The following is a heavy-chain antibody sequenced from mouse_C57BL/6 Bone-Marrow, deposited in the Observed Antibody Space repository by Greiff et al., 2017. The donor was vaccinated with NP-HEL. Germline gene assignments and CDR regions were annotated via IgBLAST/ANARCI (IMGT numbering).Heavy chain of an antibody. V-gene: IGHV1-42*01. CDR1: GYSFTGYY. Sequence: EVKVVESGPELVKPGASVKISCKASGYSFTGYYMNWVKQSPEKSLEWIGEINPSTGGTTYNQKFKAKATLTVDKSSSTAYMQLKSLTSEDSAVYYCARGGYYRDYFDYWGQGTTLTVSS. D-gene: IGHD2-12*01. CDR3: ARGGYYRDYFDY. CDR2: INPSTGGT. J-gene: IGHJ2*01.